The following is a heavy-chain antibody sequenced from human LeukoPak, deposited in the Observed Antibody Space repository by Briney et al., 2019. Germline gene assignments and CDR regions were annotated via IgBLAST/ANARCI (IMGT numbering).Heavy chain of an antibody. CDR2: IKSKAYGGTV. CDR1: GFTFADYA. J-gene: IGHJ4*02. Sequence: GGSLRLSCTVSGFTFADYAMTWVRQAPGMGLEWVGFIKSKAYGGTVEYAASVKGRFSISRDDSKSIAYLQVNSLQTEDTAVYYCTRSGIYRYFDYWGQGTLVTVSS. CDR3: TRSGIYRYFDY. V-gene: IGHV3-49*04. D-gene: IGHD1-26*01.